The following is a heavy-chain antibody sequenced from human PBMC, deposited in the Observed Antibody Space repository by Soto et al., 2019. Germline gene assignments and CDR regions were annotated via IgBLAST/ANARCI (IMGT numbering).Heavy chain of an antibody. CDR1: GDRVSRNSAG. D-gene: IGHD6-19*01. J-gene: IGHJ3*01. V-gene: IGHV6-1*01. Sequence: SQTLSPTCAIPGDRVSRNSAGLNWVRQSPSRGLEWLGRTYYRSKWYNDYAVSVKSRITINPDTSKNQFSLQMNSVTHEHPAVYHSPRAKHSSGWINAFDVWGRGPMVTVSS. CDR3: PRAKHSSGWINAFDV. CDR2: TYYRSKWYN.